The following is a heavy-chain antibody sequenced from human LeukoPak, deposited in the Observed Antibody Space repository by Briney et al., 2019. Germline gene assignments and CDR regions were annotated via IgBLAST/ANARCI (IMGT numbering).Heavy chain of an antibody. CDR2: INPNSGGT. J-gene: IGHJ5*02. V-gene: IGHV1-2*02. Sequence: ASVKVSCKASGYTFTGYYMHWVRQAPGQGLEWMGWINPNSGGTNYAQKFQGRVTMTRDTSISTAYMELSRLRSDDTAVYYCAITYCTNGVCYDNWFDPWGQGTLVTVSS. CDR3: AITYCTNGVCYDNWFDP. D-gene: IGHD2-8*01. CDR1: GYTFTGYY.